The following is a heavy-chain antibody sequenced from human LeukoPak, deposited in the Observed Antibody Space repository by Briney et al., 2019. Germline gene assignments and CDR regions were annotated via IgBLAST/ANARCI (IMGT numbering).Heavy chain of an antibody. J-gene: IGHJ4*02. CDR3: ARQVYYDSSGVPESIDY. CDR1: GYSFTSYW. Sequence: GESLKISCKGSGYSFTSYWIGWVRQMPGKGLEWMGIIYPGDSDTRYSPSFQGQVTISADKSISTAYLQWSSLKASDTAMYYCARQVYYDSSGVPESIDYWGQGTLVTVSS. CDR2: IYPGDSDT. D-gene: IGHD3-22*01. V-gene: IGHV5-51*01.